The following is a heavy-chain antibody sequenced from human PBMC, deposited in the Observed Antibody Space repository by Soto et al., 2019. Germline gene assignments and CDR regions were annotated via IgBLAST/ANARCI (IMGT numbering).Heavy chain of an antibody. V-gene: IGHV2-70*04. CDR2: IDWDDDK. CDR1: GFSLSTSGMR. CDR3: ARAPPGEDAFDI. D-gene: IGHD3-10*01. J-gene: IGHJ3*02. Sequence: SGPTLVNPTQTLTLTCTFSGFSLSTSGMRVNWIRQPPGKALEWLARIDWDDDKFYSTSLKTRLAISKDTSKNQVVLTMTNMDPVDTATYYCARAPPGEDAFDIWGQGTLVTVSS.